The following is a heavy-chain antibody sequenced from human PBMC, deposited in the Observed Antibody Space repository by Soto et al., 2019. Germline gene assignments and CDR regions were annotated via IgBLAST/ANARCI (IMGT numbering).Heavy chain of an antibody. J-gene: IGHJ4*02. V-gene: IGHV3-7*01. CDR3: AREPTYYDILTGPFDY. CDR1: GFTFSSYW. D-gene: IGHD3-9*01. CDR2: IKQDGSEK. Sequence: GGSLRLSCAASGFTFSSYWMSWVRQAPGKGLEWVANIKQDGSEKYYVDSVKGRFTISRDNAKNSLYLQMNSLRAEDTAVYYCAREPTYYDILTGPFDYWGQGTLVTVSS.